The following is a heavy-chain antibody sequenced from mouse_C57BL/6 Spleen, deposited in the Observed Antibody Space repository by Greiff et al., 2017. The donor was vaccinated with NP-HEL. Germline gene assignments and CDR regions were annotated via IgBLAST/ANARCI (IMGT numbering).Heavy chain of an antibody. D-gene: IGHD2-3*01. V-gene: IGHV1-15*01. Sequence: QVQLQQSGAELVRPGASVTLSCKASGYTFTDYEMHWVKQTPVHGLEWIGAIDPETGGTAYNQKFKGKAILTADNSSSTAYMELRSLTSEDTAVYYCARFLYDGYNWYFDVWGTGTTVTVSS. CDR2: IDPETGGT. J-gene: IGHJ1*03. CDR1: GYTFTDYE. CDR3: ARFLYDGYNWYFDV.